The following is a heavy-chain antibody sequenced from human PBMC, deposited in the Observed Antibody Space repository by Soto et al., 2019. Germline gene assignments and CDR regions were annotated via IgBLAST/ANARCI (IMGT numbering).Heavy chain of an antibody. V-gene: IGHV3-23*01. J-gene: IGHJ4*02. D-gene: IGHD3-22*01. Sequence: VQLLESGGGLIQPGGSLRLSCAASGFTFSSHAMSWVRQAPGMGLDWVSAISGSGDRTFYADSVGGRFTISRDKSKNTLYLQMNSLRAEDTAVYYCAKNGDGSRPPDSFDYWGQGALVTVSS. CDR2: ISGSGDRT. CDR3: AKNGDGSRPPDSFDY. CDR1: GFTFSSHA.